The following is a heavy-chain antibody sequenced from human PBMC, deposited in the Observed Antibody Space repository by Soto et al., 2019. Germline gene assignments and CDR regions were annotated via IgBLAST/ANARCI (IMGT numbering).Heavy chain of an antibody. CDR3: VILGVRGNWFDP. J-gene: IGHJ5*02. V-gene: IGHV1-2*04. D-gene: IGHD3-16*01. Sequence: ASVKVSCKASGYTFTGYYMHWVRQAPGQGLEWMGWINPNSGGTNYAQKFQGWVTMTRDTSISTAYMELSRLRSDDTAVYYCVILGVRGNWFDPWGQGTLVTVSS. CDR2: INPNSGGT. CDR1: GYTFTGYY.